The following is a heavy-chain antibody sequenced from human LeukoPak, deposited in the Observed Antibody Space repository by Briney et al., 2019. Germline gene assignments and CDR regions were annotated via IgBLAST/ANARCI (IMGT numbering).Heavy chain of an antibody. D-gene: IGHD2-8*01. V-gene: IGHV2-70*04. CDR2: IDWDDDK. CDR3: ARNAPGLNVDV. J-gene: IGHJ3*01. Sequence: EPGPTLVNPTQTLTLTCTFSGFSLSTRGMRVSWIRQPPGKALEGLARIDWDDDKFYSTSLKTRLTISKDTTKNQVVLTMSDMYHVDTATYYCARNAPGLNVDVWGQGTMVTVSS. CDR1: GFSLSTRGMR.